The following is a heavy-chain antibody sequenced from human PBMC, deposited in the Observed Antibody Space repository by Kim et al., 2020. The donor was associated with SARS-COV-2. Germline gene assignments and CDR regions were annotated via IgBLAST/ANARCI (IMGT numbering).Heavy chain of an antibody. CDR3: AKASTTMITRCFDY. CDR1: GFTFRSYG. CDR2: INYSGGTT. V-gene: IGHV3-23*01. D-gene: IGHD3-16*01. J-gene: IGHJ4*01. Sequence: GGSLRLSCAASGFTFRSYGMSWVRQAPGKGLEWVSVINYSGGTTLYADSVLGRFSISRDNSKNTLFLQMNSLSAEDTAVYYCAKASTTMITRCFDYWGQGTLVTVSS.